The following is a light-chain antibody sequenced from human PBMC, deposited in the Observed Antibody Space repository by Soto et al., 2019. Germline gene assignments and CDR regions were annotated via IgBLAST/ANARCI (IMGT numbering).Light chain of an antibody. CDR3: LLSYSGARPVV. J-gene: IGLJ2*01. V-gene: IGLV7-46*01. CDR1: TGAVTSGHY. CDR2: DTS. Sequence: QAVVTQEPSLTVSPGGTVTLTCGSSTGAVTSGHYPYWFQQKPGQAPRTLIYDTSNKHSWTPARFSGSLLGGKAALTLSGAQPEDEAESYCLLSYSGARPVVFGGGTKLTDL.